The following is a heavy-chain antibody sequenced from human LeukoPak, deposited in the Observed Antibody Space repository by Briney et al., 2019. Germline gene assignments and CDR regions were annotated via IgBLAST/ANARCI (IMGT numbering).Heavy chain of an antibody. Sequence: SETLSLTCTVSGGSISSRSYYWGWIRQPPGKGLEWIGSIYYSGSTYYNPSLKSRVTISVDTSKNQFSLKLSSVTAADTAVYYCARHGYSGYDPIKEVFDYWGQGTLVTVSS. CDR1: GGSISSRSYY. J-gene: IGHJ4*02. CDR2: IYYSGST. V-gene: IGHV4-39*01. CDR3: ARHGYSGYDPIKEVFDY. D-gene: IGHD5-12*01.